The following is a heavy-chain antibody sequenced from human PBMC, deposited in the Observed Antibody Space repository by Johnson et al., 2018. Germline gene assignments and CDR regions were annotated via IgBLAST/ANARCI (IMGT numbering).Heavy chain of an antibody. J-gene: IGHJ6*02. CDR1: GYTFTSYD. CDR3: ARVPLDV. V-gene: IGHV1-8*01. Sequence: QVGLVQSGAEVKKHGASVKVSCKASGYTFTSYDINWVRQATGQGLEWMGWMNPNNGTPGYAQKFQGRDTMTRDTSTSTASMEVSRLRSEDTAVYYCARVPLDVWGQGTRVTVSS. CDR2: MNPNNGTP.